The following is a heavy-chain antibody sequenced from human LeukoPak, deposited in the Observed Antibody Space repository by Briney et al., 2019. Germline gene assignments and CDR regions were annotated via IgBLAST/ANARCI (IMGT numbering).Heavy chain of an antibody. J-gene: IGHJ3*02. Sequence: SETLSLTCTVSGGSISSSSYYWGWIRQPPGKGLEWIGRIYTSGSTNYNPSLKSRVTMSVDTSKNQFSLKLSSVTAADTAVYYCARGPDAFDIWGQGTMVTVSS. V-gene: IGHV4-61*05. CDR3: ARGPDAFDI. CDR1: GGSISSSSYY. CDR2: IYTSGST.